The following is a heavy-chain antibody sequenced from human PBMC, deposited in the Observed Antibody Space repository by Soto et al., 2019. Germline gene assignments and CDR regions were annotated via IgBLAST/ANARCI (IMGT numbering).Heavy chain of an antibody. J-gene: IGHJ3*02. Sequence: GGSLRLSCSASGFTFSSYAMHWVRQAPGKGLEYVSAISSNGGSTYYADSVKGRFTISRDNSKNTLYLQMSSLRAEDTAVYYCVKYVNWSPGAFDIWGQGTMVTVSS. CDR1: GFTFSSYA. V-gene: IGHV3-64D*06. D-gene: IGHD1-1*01. CDR3: VKYVNWSPGAFDI. CDR2: ISSNGGST.